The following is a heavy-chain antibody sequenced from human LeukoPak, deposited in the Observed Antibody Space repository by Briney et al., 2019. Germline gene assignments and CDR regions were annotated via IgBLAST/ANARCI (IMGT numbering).Heavy chain of an antibody. CDR2: IYYSGSA. V-gene: IGHV4-31*11. CDR1: GGSISSADFY. CDR3: ARGSDFFGY. J-gene: IGHJ4*02. Sequence: SQTLSLTCAVSGGSISSADFYWSWIRQHPGKGLEWIGFIYYSGSAYYNPSLKSRVSISIDTSKNQFSLTLNSVTAADTAVYYCARGSDFFGYWGQGTLVTVSS.